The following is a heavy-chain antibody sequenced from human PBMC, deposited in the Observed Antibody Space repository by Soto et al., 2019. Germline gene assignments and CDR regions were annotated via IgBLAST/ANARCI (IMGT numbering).Heavy chain of an antibody. CDR1: GFTFSSYA. V-gene: IGHV3-30-3*01. J-gene: IGHJ5*02. CDR3: ASSGLTIGSWFDP. Sequence: QVQLVESGGGVVQPGRSLRLSCAASGFTFSSYAMHWVRQAPGKGLEWVAVISYDGSNKYYADSVKGRFTISRDNSKNTLYLQMNSLRAEDTAVYYCASSGLTIGSWFDPWGQGALVTVS. CDR2: ISYDGSNK. D-gene: IGHD1-26*01.